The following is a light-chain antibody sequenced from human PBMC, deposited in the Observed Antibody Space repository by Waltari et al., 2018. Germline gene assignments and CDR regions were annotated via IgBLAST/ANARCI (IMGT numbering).Light chain of an antibody. CDR2: GAS. J-gene: IGKJ2*01. CDR3: QQYNNWPPYT. Sequence: EIVMTQSPATLSVSPVERATLSCRASQSVSSNLAWYQQKPGQAPRLLIYGASTRATGIPVRFSGSGSGTEFTLTISSLQSEDFAVYYCQQYNNWPPYTFGQGTKLEIK. V-gene: IGKV3-15*01. CDR1: QSVSSN.